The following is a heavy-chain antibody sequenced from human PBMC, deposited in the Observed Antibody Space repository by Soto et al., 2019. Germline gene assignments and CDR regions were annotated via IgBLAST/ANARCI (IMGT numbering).Heavy chain of an antibody. D-gene: IGHD3-9*01. Sequence: XGSLGLSCAGSGFTPTTTPLSGVRQPPGKGLEWVTTISGTASRTYYVDSVKGRFFISRDNSKNTVTLQMNNLTLDDTAVYYCATSFRYFDYWGQGTLVTVSS. CDR2: ISGTASRT. CDR1: GFTPTTTP. CDR3: ATSFRYFDY. J-gene: IGHJ4*02. V-gene: IGHV3-23*01.